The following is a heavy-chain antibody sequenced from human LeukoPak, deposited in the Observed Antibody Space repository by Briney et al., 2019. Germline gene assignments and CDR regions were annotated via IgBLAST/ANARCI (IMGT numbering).Heavy chain of an antibody. V-gene: IGHV5-51*01. J-gene: IGHJ4*02. D-gene: IGHD1-26*01. Sequence: GESLKISCKGSGYSFSSYWIAWVRQMPGKGLEWMGSIYPGDSDTRYSPSFQGQVTISADKSISTAYLQWSSLKASDPAMYYCARIYSGSYYRYFDYWGQGTLVTVSS. CDR3: ARIYSGSYYRYFDY. CDR2: IYPGDSDT. CDR1: GYSFSSYW.